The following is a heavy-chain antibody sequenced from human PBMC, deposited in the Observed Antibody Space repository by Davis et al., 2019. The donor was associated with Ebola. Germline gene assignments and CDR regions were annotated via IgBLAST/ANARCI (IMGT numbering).Heavy chain of an antibody. J-gene: IGHJ6*02. Sequence: GSLRPPCSTSGFTFCDYAISWVRPAPGKGAGWVGFIRSKAYGWNTEYAASVKGRFTISRDDSKSIAYLQMNSLKTEDTAVYYCTSRLVRRGGYYYYYGMDVWGQGTTVTVSS. D-gene: IGHD6-19*01. CDR1: GFTFCDYA. CDR2: IRSKAYGWNT. CDR3: TSRLVRRGGYYYYYGMDV. V-gene: IGHV3-49*04.